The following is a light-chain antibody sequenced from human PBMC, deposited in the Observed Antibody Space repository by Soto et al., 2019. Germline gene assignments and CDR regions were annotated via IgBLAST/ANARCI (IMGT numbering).Light chain of an antibody. CDR3: QQYNSYPWT. CDR1: QRISSW. V-gene: IGKV1-5*03. Sequence: DIQMTQSPSTLSASVGDRVTITCRASQRISSWLAWYQQKPGKAPKLLIYKASSLESGVPSRFSGSGSGTEFTLTISSLQPDDFATYYCQQYNSYPWTFSQGTKVEIK. J-gene: IGKJ1*01. CDR2: KAS.